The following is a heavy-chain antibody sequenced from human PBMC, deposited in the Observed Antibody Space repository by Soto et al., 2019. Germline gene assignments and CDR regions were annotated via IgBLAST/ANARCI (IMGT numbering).Heavy chain of an antibody. CDR1: GGSISSSSYY. J-gene: IGHJ4*02. Sequence: SETLSLTCTVSGGSISSSSYYWGWIRQPPGKGLEWIGSIYYSGSTYYNPSLKSRVTISVDTSKNQFSLKLSSVTAADTAVYYFSFSYCDYFEDLHSYCGQGTLVIGSA. CDR2: IYYSGST. D-gene: IGHD4-17*01. CDR3: SFSYCDYFEDLHSY. V-gene: IGHV4-39*01.